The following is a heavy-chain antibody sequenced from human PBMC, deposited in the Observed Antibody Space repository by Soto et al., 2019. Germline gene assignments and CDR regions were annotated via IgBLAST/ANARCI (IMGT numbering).Heavy chain of an antibody. CDR1: GFTFSSYA. V-gene: IGHV3-23*01. CDR2: ISGSGGST. CDR3: VSLSIFGVVRRADYYGMDV. J-gene: IGHJ6*04. Sequence: GGSLRLSCAASGFTFSSYAMSWVRQAPGKGLEWVSAISGSGGSTYYADSVKGRFTISRDNSKNTLYLQMNSLRAEDTAVYYCVSLSIFGVVRRADYYGMDVWGKGTTVTVSS. D-gene: IGHD3-3*01.